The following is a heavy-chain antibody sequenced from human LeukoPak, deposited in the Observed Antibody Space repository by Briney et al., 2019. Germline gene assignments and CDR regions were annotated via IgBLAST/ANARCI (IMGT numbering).Heavy chain of an antibody. Sequence: GASLRLSCAASGFTFSSYAMSWVRQAPGKGLEWVSAISGSGGSTYYADSVKGRFTNSRDNSKNTLYLQMNSLRAEDTAVYYCAKVAYYGSGSYDMDVWGQGTTVTVSS. J-gene: IGHJ6*02. D-gene: IGHD3-10*01. CDR3: AKVAYYGSGSYDMDV. V-gene: IGHV3-23*01. CDR1: GFTFSSYA. CDR2: ISGSGGST.